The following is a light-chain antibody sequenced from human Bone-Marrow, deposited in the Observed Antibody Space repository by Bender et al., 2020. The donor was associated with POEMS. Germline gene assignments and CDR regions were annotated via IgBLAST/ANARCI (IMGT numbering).Light chain of an antibody. Sequence: SYVLTQPPSVSVAPGQTARITCGGSNIGSKSVHWYQQKPGQAPVLVVYDVSDRPSGIPERFSGSDSGNTATLTIRRVEVADEADYYCQVWDTSSDHVVFGGGTKLTVL. CDR3: QVWDTSSDHVV. CDR1: NIGSKS. CDR2: DVS. V-gene: IGLV3-21*02. J-gene: IGLJ2*01.